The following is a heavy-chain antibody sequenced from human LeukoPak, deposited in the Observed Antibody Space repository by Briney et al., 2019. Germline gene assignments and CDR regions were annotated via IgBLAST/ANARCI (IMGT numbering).Heavy chain of an antibody. D-gene: IGHD3-10*01. J-gene: IGHJ4*02. V-gene: IGHV3-30*02. CDR2: IRYDGSNK. Sequence: GGSLRLSCAASGFTFSSYGMHWVRQAPGKGLEWVAFIRYDGSNKYYADSVKGRFTISRDNSKNTLYLRMNSLRAEDTAVYYCAKIALWFGELSVDFDYWGQGTLVTVSS. CDR3: AKIALWFGELSVDFDY. CDR1: GFTFSSYG.